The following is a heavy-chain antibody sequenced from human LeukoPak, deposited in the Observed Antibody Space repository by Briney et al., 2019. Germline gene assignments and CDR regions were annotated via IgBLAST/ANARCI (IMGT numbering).Heavy chain of an antibody. V-gene: IGHV4-30-4*02. Sequence: SETLSLTCTVSGGSISSGDYYWSWIRQPPGKGLEWIGYIYYSGSTYYNPSLKSPVTISADTSTNQFSLKLSSVTAADTAVYYCAREDDYGDYAFDYWGQGTLVTVSS. J-gene: IGHJ4*02. CDR2: IYYSGST. CDR3: AREDDYGDYAFDY. D-gene: IGHD4-17*01. CDR1: GGSISSGDYY.